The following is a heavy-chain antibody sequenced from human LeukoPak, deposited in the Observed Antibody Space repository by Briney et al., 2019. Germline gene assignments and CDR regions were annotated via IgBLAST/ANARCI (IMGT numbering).Heavy chain of an antibody. D-gene: IGHD3-9*01. CDR3: PRARRLVIPGPYYFDF. V-gene: IGHV3-23*01. CDR1: GFTFSSDA. Sequence: PGGSLRLSCAASGFTFSSDAMGWVRQAPGKGLEWVSTISGSGTSTYYADSVKGRFTISRDNSKNTLYLQMNSLRAEDTAVYYCPRARRLVIPGPYYFDFWGQGTLVPVSS. CDR2: ISGSGTST. J-gene: IGHJ4*02.